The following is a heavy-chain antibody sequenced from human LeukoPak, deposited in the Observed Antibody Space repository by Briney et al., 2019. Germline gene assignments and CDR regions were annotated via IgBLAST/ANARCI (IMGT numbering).Heavy chain of an antibody. CDR1: GFTFSSYG. CDR3: AKDITIFGVAIGFDY. V-gene: IGHV3-33*06. CDR2: IWYDGSNK. D-gene: IGHD3-3*01. Sequence: GGSLRLSCTASGFTFSSYGMHWVRQAPGKGLEWVAVIWYDGSNKYYADSVKGRFTISRDNSKNTLYLQMNSLRAEDTAVYYCAKDITIFGVAIGFDYWGQGTLVTVSS. J-gene: IGHJ4*02.